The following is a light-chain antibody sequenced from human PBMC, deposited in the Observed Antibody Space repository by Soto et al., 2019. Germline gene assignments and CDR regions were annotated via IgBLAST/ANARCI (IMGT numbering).Light chain of an antibody. Sequence: EIVMTQSPPSLTVTPGEPASISCRSSQRLLHSNGNNFLDWYLQKPGQSPQLLIYLGSNRASGVPDRVSGSAAGTDFTLKISRVEAEDVGVYYSMQALQTPYTFGQGTKLEIK. CDR2: LGS. V-gene: IGKV2-28*01. J-gene: IGKJ2*01. CDR3: MQALQTPYT. CDR1: QRLLHSNGNNF.